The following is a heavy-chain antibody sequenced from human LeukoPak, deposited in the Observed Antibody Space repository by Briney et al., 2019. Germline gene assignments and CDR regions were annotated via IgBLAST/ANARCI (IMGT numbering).Heavy chain of an antibody. J-gene: IGHJ4*02. CDR3: AKDSGYSGYALDY. D-gene: IGHD5-12*01. CDR1: GFSVSSNY. Sequence: GGSLRLSCAASGFSVSSNYMSWVRQAPGKGLEWISLIYNGGNTYYADSVKGRFSISRDNSKNRLYLQMHSLRAEDTAIYYCAKDSGYSGYALDYWGQGPLVTVFS. CDR2: IYNGGNT. V-gene: IGHV3-66*01.